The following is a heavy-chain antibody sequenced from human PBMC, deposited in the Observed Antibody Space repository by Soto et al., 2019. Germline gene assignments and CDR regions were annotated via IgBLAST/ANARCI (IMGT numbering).Heavy chain of an antibody. CDR1: GGSVSSGSYY. CDR3: AREDDSSGYSCLDY. V-gene: IGHV4-61*01. CDR2: VYYSGST. J-gene: IGHJ4*02. Sequence: SETLSLTCTVSGGSVSSGSYYWSWIRQTPGKRLKWIGYVYYSGSTNYNTSLKRQVTISVDTSKNQISMKLTSVTAADTAVYYCAREDDSSGYSCLDYWGQGTLVTVSS. D-gene: IGHD3-22*01.